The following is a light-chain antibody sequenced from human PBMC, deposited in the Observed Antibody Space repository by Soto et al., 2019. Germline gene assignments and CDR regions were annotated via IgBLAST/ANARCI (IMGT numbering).Light chain of an antibody. CDR3: SLYTADSTYV. CDR1: SSDFGSYNR. V-gene: IGLV2-18*01. J-gene: IGLJ1*01. CDR2: EVS. Sequence: QSALTQPPSVSGSPGQSVTISCTGTSSDFGSYNRVSWYQRPPGTGPKLMIYEVSHRPSAVPDRFSGSKSGNTASLTISGLQAEDEAEYYCSLYTADSTYVFGTGTKLTVL.